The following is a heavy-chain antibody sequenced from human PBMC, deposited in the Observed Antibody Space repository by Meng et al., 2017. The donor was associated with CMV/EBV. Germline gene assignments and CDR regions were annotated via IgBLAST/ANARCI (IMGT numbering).Heavy chain of an antibody. V-gene: IGHV1-8*03. D-gene: IGHD3-3*01. CDR1: GYTFNSYD. CDR3: ARGDYDFWSGYTD. CDR2: MNPNSGNT. Sequence: CKASGYTFNSYDINWVRQATGQGLEWMGWMNPNSGNTGYAQKFQGRVTITRNTSISTAYMELSSLRSEDTAVYYCARGDYDFWSGYTDWGQGTLVTVSS. J-gene: IGHJ4*02.